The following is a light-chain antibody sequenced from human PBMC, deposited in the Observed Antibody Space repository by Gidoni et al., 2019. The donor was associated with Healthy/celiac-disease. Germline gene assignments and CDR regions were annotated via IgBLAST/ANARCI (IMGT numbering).Light chain of an antibody. Sequence: IVLTQSPGTLSSSPGERATLSCRASQSVSSSYLDWYQPKPGQAPRLLIYGASSRATGIPDRFSGSGSGTDFTLTISRLEPEEFAVYYCQQYGSSQTFGQGTKVEIK. CDR2: GAS. J-gene: IGKJ1*01. CDR1: QSVSSSY. V-gene: IGKV3-20*01. CDR3: QQYGSSQT.